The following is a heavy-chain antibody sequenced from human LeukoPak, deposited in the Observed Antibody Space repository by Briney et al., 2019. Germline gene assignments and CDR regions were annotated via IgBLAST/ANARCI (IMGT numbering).Heavy chain of an antibody. CDR3: AKDRVGTSECYFDY. V-gene: IGHV3-23*01. CDR1: GFTFSSYA. J-gene: IGHJ4*02. CDR2: ISGSGGST. D-gene: IGHD6-13*01. Sequence: GGSLRLSCAASGFTFSSYAMSWVRQAPGKGLEWVSAISGSGGSTYYADSVKGRFTISGDNSKNTLYLQMNSLRAEDTAVYYCAKDRVGTSECYFDYWGQGTLVTASS.